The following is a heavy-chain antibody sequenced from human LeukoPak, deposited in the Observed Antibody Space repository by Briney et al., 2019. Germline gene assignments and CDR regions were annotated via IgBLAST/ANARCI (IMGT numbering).Heavy chain of an antibody. D-gene: IGHD1-1*01. CDR1: GFTFDDYA. J-gene: IGHJ4*02. Sequence: GGSLRLSCAASGFTFDDYAMHWVRQAPGEGLEWVSGVSWNSGNIGYADSVKGRFTISRDNAKKSPYLQMNSLRTEDTALYYCAKARRDNGFDYWGQGTLVTVSS. V-gene: IGHV3-9*01. CDR3: AKARRDNGFDY. CDR2: VSWNSGNI.